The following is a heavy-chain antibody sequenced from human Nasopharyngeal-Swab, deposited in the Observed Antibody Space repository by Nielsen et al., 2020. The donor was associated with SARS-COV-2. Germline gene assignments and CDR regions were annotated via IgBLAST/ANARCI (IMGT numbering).Heavy chain of an antibody. CDR2: ISYDGSNK. J-gene: IGHJ4*02. V-gene: IGHV3-30*18. Sequence: VRQAPGKGLEWVAVISYDGSNKYYADSVKGRFTISRDNSKNTLYLQMNSLRAEGTAVYYCAKDSVYYWGQGTLVTVSS. CDR3: AKDSVYY.